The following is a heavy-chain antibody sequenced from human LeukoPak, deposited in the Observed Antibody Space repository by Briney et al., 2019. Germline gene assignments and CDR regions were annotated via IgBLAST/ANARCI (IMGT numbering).Heavy chain of an antibody. D-gene: IGHD1-26*01. CDR1: GYSFTNYW. CDR2: IYPGDSDA. Sequence: GESLKISCKGSGYSFTNYWIGWVRQMPGKGLKWMGIIYPGDSDARYSPSFQGQVTISADKSISTAYLQWSSLKASDTAMYYCARRRDLYSGSYYPFDYWGQGTLVAVSS. J-gene: IGHJ4*02. CDR3: ARRRDLYSGSYYPFDY. V-gene: IGHV5-51*01.